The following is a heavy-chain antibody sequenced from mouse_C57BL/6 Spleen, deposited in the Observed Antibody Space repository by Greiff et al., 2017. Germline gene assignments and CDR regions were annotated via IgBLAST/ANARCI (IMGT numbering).Heavy chain of an antibody. CDR3: ARWEVTTWDY. CDR1: GYTFTGYW. J-gene: IGHJ2*01. Sequence: VQLQQSGAELMKPGASVKLSCKATGYTFTGYWIEWVKQRPGHGLEWIGEILPGSGSTNYNEKFKGKATFTADTSSNTAYMQISSLTTEDSAIYYCARWEVTTWDYWGQGTTLTVSS. CDR2: ILPGSGST. V-gene: IGHV1-9*01. D-gene: IGHD2-2*01.